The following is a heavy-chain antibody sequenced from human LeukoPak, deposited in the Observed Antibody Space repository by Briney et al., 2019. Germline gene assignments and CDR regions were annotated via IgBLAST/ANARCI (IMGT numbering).Heavy chain of an antibody. V-gene: IGHV1-69*13. CDR1: GVTFSSCA. J-gene: IGHJ3*02. CDR2: IIPVFGTA. Sequence: SVKASCKASGVTFSSCAINWVRQAPGQGLEWMGGIIPVFGTANYAQKFQGRVTITADESTSTAYMELRSLRSDDTAVYYCARDRSSYYYYDSSGYYNDAFDIWGQGTMVTVSS. CDR3: ARDRSSYYYYDSSGYYNDAFDI. D-gene: IGHD3-22*01.